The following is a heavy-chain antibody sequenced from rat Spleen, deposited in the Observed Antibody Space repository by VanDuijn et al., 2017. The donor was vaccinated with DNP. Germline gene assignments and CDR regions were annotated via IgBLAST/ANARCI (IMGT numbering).Heavy chain of an antibody. D-gene: IGHD1-3*01. Sequence: EVQLVETGGGLVQPGRSLKLSCVASGFTFSTYWMYWIRQAPGKGLEWVASINPDGGSTYYPDSVKGRFTISRDNAKNTQYLQMDSLRSEDTATYYCARHFNYGSYFDYWGQGVMVTVSS. V-gene: IGHV5-58*01. CDR1: GFTFSTYW. J-gene: IGHJ2*01. CDR3: ARHFNYGSYFDY. CDR2: INPDGGST.